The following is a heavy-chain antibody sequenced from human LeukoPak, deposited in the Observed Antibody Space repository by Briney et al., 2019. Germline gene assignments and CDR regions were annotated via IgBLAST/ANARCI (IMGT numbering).Heavy chain of an antibody. J-gene: IGHJ4*02. CDR3: ARAKAGLWFGENIDY. D-gene: IGHD3-10*01. V-gene: IGHV1-2*02. CDR1: GYTFTGYY. Sequence: GASVKVSCKASGYTFTGYYMHWVRQAPGQGLEWMGWINPNSGGTNYAQKFQGRVTMTRDTSISTVYMELSRLRSDDTAVYYCARAKAGLWFGENIDYWGQGTLVTVSS. CDR2: INPNSGGT.